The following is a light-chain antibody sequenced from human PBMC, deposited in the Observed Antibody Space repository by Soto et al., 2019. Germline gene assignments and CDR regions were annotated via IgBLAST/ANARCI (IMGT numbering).Light chain of an antibody. Sequence: DIVLTQSPGTLSLSPGERATLSCRASERVRSTYLAWYQQKPGQAPRLLIYGASSRTTDIPDRFSGSGTRTDLTLTISRLKPEDFAVYYCQQYGGSPQTFGQGTKLEIK. J-gene: IGKJ2*01. V-gene: IGKV3-20*01. CDR1: ERVRSTY. CDR3: QQYGGSPQT. CDR2: GAS.